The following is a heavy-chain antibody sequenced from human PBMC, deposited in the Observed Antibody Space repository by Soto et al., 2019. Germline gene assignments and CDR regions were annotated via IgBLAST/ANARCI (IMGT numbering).Heavy chain of an antibody. CDR1: GYTFYSHS. CDR2: INPNSGGT. J-gene: IGHJ3*02. V-gene: IGHV1-2*04. Sequence: ASVKVSCKASGYTFYSHSISWVRQAPGQGLEWMGWINPNSGGTNYAQKFQGWVTMTRDTSISTAYMELSRLRSDDTAVYYCARALGYYDMPAFDIWGQGTMVTVSS. CDR3: ARALGYYDMPAFDI. D-gene: IGHD3-22*01.